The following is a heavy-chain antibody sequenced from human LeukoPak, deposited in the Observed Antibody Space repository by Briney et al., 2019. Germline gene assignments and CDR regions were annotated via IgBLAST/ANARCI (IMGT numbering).Heavy chain of an antibody. CDR1: GFTFSSCS. J-gene: IGHJ4*02. CDR3: ARGVGVPNYYFDY. V-gene: IGHV3-48*01. CDR2: ISGGGITI. D-gene: IGHD2-15*01. Sequence: GGSLRLSCAASGFTFSSCSISWVRQAPGKGLEWVSHISGGGITIYYADSVKGRFTISRDNAKNSLYLQMNSLRAEDAAVYYCARGVGVPNYYFDYWGQGTLVTVSS.